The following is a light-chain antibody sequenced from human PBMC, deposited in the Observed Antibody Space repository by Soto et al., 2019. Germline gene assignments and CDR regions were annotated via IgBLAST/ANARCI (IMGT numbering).Light chain of an antibody. CDR2: DDN. J-gene: IGLJ1*01. CDR3: QVWDSISDHFV. V-gene: IGLV3-21*02. CDR1: NIGSKS. Sequence: SYELTQSPSVSVAPGQTARISCGGNNIGSKSVHWFQQKPGQAPVLVVYDDNDRPSGIPERFSGSNSGNTATLTISRVEAGDEADYYCQVWDSISDHFVFGTGTKLTVL.